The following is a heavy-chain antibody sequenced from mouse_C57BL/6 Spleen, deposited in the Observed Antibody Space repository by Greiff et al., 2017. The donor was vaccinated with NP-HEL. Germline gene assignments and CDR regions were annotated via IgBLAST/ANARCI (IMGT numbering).Heavy chain of an antibody. CDR2: ISYSGST. D-gene: IGHD1-2*01. CDR3: ARTARIKY. CDR1: GYSITSGYG. Sequence: DVKLQESGPGLVKPSQSLSLTCTVTGYSITSGYGWNWIRQVPGNKREWMGYISYSGSTNYNPSLTSRNSITRDTSKNQFFLQLNSVTTEDTATYYCARTARIKYWGQGTTLTVSS. J-gene: IGHJ2*01. V-gene: IGHV3-2*02.